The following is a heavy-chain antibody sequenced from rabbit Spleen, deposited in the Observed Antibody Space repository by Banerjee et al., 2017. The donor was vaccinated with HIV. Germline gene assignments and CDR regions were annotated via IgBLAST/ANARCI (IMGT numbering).Heavy chain of an antibody. V-gene: IGHV1S45*01. CDR3: ARGGGL. CDR2: IYSGDGRA. D-gene: IGHD4-1*01. Sequence: QEQLVESGGGLVQPEGSLTLTCTASGFDLSGYYYVAWVRQAPGKGLEWIGYIYSGDGRATYASWAKGRFTISKTSSTAVTLQMTSLTAADTATYFCARGGGLWGQGTLVTVS. CDR1: GFDLSGYYY. J-gene: IGHJ4*01.